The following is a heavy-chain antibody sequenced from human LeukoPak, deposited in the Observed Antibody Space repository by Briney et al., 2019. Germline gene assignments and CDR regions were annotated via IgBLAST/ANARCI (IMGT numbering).Heavy chain of an antibody. CDR1: GFTSSRYA. J-gene: IGHJ4*02. CDR2: ISYDGSNE. D-gene: IGHD3-10*01. V-gene: IGHV3-30-3*01. CDR3: ARVGYYSSGPFSYFDY. Sequence: GGSLRLSCAASGFTSSRYAMHWVRRAPGKGLEWVAVISYDGSNEYYADSVKGRFTISRDSSENTLYLQMNSLRVEDTAVYYCARVGYYSSGPFSYFDYWGQGTLVTVSS.